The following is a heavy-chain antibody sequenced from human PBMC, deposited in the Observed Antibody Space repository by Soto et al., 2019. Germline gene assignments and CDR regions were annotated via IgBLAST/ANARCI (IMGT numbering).Heavy chain of an antibody. D-gene: IGHD3-22*01. CDR2: IYHSGST. J-gene: IGHJ4*02. Sequence: NPSETLSLTCAVSGGSISSGGYSWSWIRQPPGKGLEWIGYIYHSGSTYYNPSLKSRVTISVDRSKNQFSLKLSSVTAADTAVYYCARVPSGVVVYFDYWGQGTLVTVSS. CDR1: GGSISSGGYS. CDR3: ARVPSGVVVYFDY. V-gene: IGHV4-30-2*01.